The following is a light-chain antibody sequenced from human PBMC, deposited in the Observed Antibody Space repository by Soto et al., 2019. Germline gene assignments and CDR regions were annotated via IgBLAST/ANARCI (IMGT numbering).Light chain of an antibody. CDR1: QSVSSSY. CDR3: QQYGSSPGT. Sequence: LSLSPGERATLSCRASQSVSSSYLAWYQQKPGQAPRLLIYGASSRATGIPDRFSGSGSGTDFTLTISRLEPEDFAVYYCQQYGSSPGTFGQGTKVEIK. V-gene: IGKV3-20*01. J-gene: IGKJ1*01. CDR2: GAS.